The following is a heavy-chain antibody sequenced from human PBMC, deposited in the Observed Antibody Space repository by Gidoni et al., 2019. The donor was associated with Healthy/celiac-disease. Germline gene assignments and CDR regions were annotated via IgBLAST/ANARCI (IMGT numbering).Heavy chain of an antibody. D-gene: IGHD1-1*01. J-gene: IGHJ4*02. Sequence: QVQLVESGGGVVQPGRSLRLSCAASGFTFSSYGMHWARQAPGKGLEWVAVISYDGSNKYYADSVKGRFTISRDNSKNTLYLQMNSLRAEDTAVYYCAKAGATTSVHWGQGTLVTVSS. CDR2: ISYDGSNK. V-gene: IGHV3-30*18. CDR3: AKAGATTSVH. CDR1: GFTFSSYG.